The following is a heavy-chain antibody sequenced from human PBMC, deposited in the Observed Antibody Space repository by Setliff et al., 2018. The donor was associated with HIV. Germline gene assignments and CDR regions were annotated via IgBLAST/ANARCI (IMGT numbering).Heavy chain of an antibody. V-gene: IGHV1-69*13. CDR1: GGTLSNYV. CDR2: IIPMYNIP. J-gene: IGHJ4*02. Sequence: SVKVSCKTSGGTLSNYVITWVRQAPGQGLEWMGMIIPMYNIPAYAQKFQGRVTFTADESTSTAYMELSSLSSEDTAVYYCARERVIRGSWSRGYDYWGQGTLVTVSS. CDR3: ARERVIRGSWSRGYDY. D-gene: IGHD6-13*01.